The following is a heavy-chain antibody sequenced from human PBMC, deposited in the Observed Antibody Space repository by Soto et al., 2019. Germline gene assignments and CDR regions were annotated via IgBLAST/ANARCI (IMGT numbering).Heavy chain of an antibody. D-gene: IGHD3-16*01. Sequence: PSETLSLTCTVSGGSISSGDYYWSWIRQPPGKGLEWIGYIYYSGSTYYNPSLKSRVTISVDTSKNQFSLKLSSVTAADTAVYYCARVSGPTSAFDYWGQGTLVTGSS. CDR3: ARVSGPTSAFDY. CDR2: IYYSGST. V-gene: IGHV4-30-4*01. CDR1: GGSISSGDYY. J-gene: IGHJ4*02.